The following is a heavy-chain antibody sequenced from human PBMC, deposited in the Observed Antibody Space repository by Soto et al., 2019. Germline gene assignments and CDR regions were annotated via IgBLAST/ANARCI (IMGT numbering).Heavy chain of an antibody. J-gene: IGHJ4*02. CDR1: GGSVSSGSYY. CDR2: IYYSGST. CDR3: ARVYDSSGYYYGVSDY. D-gene: IGHD3-22*01. V-gene: IGHV4-61*01. Sequence: SETLSLTCTVSGGSVSSGSYYWSWIRQPPGKGLEWIGYIYYSGSTNYNPSLKSRVTISVDTSKNQFSLKLSSVTAADTAVYYCARVYDSSGYYYGVSDYWGQGTLVTVSS.